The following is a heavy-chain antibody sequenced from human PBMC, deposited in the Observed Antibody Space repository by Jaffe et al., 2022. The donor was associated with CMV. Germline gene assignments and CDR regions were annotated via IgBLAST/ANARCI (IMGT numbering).Heavy chain of an antibody. V-gene: IGHV1-46*01. D-gene: IGHD3-22*01. CDR2: INPSGGST. CDR3: ARAYDTSGYRVVGP. J-gene: IGHJ5*02. CDR1: GYTFSNYY. Sequence: QVQLVQSGAEVKKPGASVKVSCKASGYTFSNYYIHWVRQAPGQGLEWMGIINPSGGSTNYVQKFQGRVTMTRDTSTSTVYMELSSLRSEDTAVYYCARAYDTSGYRVVGPWGQGTLVIVSS.